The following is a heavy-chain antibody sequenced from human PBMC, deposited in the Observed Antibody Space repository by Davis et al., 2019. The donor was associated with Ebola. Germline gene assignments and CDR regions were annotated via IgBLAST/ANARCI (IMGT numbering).Heavy chain of an antibody. CDR3: ARPMRSGWASYYYYYYGMDV. Sequence: GESLKISCAASGFTFTNYWMTWVRQAPGKGLEWVANIKPDGSEKYYVDSVKGRFTISRDNAKNSLYLQMNSLRAEDTAVYYCARPMRSGWASYYYYYYGMDVWGQGTTVTVSS. D-gene: IGHD6-19*01. CDR1: GFTFTNYW. J-gene: IGHJ6*02. CDR2: IKPDGSEK. V-gene: IGHV3-7*01.